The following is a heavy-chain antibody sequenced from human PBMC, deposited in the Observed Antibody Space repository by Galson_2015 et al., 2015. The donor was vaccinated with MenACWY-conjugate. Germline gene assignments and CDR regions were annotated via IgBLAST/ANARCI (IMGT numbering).Heavy chain of an antibody. CDR2: ISSSSSTI. D-gene: IGHD5-18*01. Sequence: SLRLSCAASGFTFSTYSMNWVRQAPGKGLEWVSYISSSSSTIYYADSVEGRFTISRDNAKNSLYLQMNTLRDEDTAVYYCARVPGYSYGYYDCWGQGTLVTVSS. CDR3: ARVPGYSYGYYDC. J-gene: IGHJ4*02. V-gene: IGHV3-48*02. CDR1: GFTFSTYS.